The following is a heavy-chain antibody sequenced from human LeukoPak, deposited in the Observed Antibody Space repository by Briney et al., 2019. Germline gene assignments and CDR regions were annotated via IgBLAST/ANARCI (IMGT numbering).Heavy chain of an antibody. J-gene: IGHJ4*02. Sequence: GGSLRLSCAASGFNFEDYTMHWVRQAPGKTLEGVSLISWDGTPYYTDSVKGRFTISRDNSKNSLYLQMDTLRSEDAAFYYCVKDLSDESSGYVFDHWGQGTLVTVSS. CDR1: GFNFEDYT. CDR3: VKDLSDESSGYVFDH. CDR2: ISWDGTP. V-gene: IGHV3-43*01. D-gene: IGHD3-22*01.